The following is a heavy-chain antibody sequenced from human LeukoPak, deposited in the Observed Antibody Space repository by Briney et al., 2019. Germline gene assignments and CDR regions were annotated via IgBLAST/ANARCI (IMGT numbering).Heavy chain of an antibody. CDR1: GFTFSSYS. D-gene: IGHD3-10*01. J-gene: IGHJ4*02. V-gene: IGHV3-48*01. Sequence: PGGSLRLSCAASGFTFSSYSMNWVRQAPGKGLEWVSYISSSSSTIYYADSVKGRFTISRDNAKNSLYLQMNSLRAEDTAVYYCARVGGSMVRGPYFVYWGQGTLVTVSS. CDR2: ISSSSSTI. CDR3: ARVGGSMVRGPYFVY.